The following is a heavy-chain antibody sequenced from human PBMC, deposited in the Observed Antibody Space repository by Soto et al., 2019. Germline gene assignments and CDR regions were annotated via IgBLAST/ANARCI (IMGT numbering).Heavy chain of an antibody. D-gene: IGHD3-10*02. J-gene: IGHJ4*02. Sequence: PGGSLRLSWVGSGCIFSNNGMHWVRQTPGNGLEWGALRSYDGSDTLYADPVKGRFTISRDNSKNTLFLHMSNLSAEDTAMYYCTIVRVADSALDHWGQGTLVTVSS. V-gene: IGHV3-30*02. CDR3: TIVRVADSALDH. CDR2: RSYDGSDT. CDR1: GCIFSNNG.